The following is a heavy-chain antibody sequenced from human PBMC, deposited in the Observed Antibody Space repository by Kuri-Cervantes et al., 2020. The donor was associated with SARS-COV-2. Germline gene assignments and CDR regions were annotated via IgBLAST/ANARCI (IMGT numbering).Heavy chain of an antibody. CDR2: ISSSGSTI. J-gene: IGHJ4*02. CDR1: GGSISSSSYY. V-gene: IGHV3-11*01. Sequence: GGSLRLSCTVSGGSISSSSYYWGWIRQLPGKGLEWVSYISSSGSTIYYADSVKGRFTISRDNAKNSLYLQMNSLRAEDTAVYYCAREVTMVRGGLDYWGQGNRVTVSS. CDR3: AREVTMVRGGLDY. D-gene: IGHD3-10*01.